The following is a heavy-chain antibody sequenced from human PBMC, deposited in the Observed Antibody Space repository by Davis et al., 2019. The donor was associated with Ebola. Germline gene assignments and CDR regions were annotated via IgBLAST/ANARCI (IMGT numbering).Heavy chain of an antibody. Sequence: PGGSLRLSFAASGFTFRSYTMNCLRQAPGKGLEWVSSISSSSSYRYYADSLKGRYTISRDNAKNSVYLQMNSLRAEDTAVYYCERDPEGYDNYGMDVWGQETTVTVSS. CDR2: ISSSSSYR. V-gene: IGHV3-21*01. J-gene: IGHJ6*02. CDR1: GFTFRSYT. CDR3: ERDPEGYDNYGMDV.